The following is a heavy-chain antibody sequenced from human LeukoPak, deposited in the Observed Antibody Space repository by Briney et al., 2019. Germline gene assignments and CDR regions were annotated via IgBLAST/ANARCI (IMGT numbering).Heavy chain of an antibody. D-gene: IGHD1-1*01. Sequence: GASVKVSCKASGYSFTSYCMHWVRQAPGQGLEWMGWINPNTGATNYAQKFQGRVTMTRDTSISTAHMQLSRLTFDDTAVYYCARDDNFQFDYWGQGTLVTVSS. J-gene: IGHJ4*02. CDR2: INPNTGAT. CDR3: ARDDNFQFDY. V-gene: IGHV1-2*02. CDR1: GYSFTSYC.